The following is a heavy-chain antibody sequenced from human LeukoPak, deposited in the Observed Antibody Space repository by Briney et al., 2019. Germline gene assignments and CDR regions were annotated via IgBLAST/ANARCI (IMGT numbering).Heavy chain of an antibody. CDR1: GFTFSSYA. J-gene: IGHJ4*02. D-gene: IGHD5-24*01. Sequence: GSLRLSCAASGFTFSSYAMSWVRQAPGKGLEWVSAISGSGGSTYYADSVKGRFTISRDNSKNTLYLQMNSLRAEDTAVYYCAKSLTTYLDGHNESDYWGQGTLVTVSS. CDR3: AKSLTTYLDGHNESDY. V-gene: IGHV3-23*01. CDR2: ISGSGGST.